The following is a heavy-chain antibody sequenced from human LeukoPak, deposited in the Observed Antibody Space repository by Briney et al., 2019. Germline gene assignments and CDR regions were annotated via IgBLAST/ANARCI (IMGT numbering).Heavy chain of an antibody. CDR2: INHSGST. Sequence: SETLSLTCAVYGGSFSGYYWSWIRQPPGKGLEWIGEINHSGSTNYNPSLKSRVTISVDTSKNQFSLKLSSVTAADTAVYYFASTSTNLLLLWFGELSETSFDYWGQGTLVTVSS. V-gene: IGHV4-34*01. D-gene: IGHD3-10*01. J-gene: IGHJ4*02. CDR1: GGSFSGYY. CDR3: ASTSTNLLLLWFGELSETSFDY.